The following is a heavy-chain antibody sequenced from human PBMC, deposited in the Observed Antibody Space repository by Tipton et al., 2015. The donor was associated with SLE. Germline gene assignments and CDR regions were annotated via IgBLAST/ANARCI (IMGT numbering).Heavy chain of an antibody. J-gene: IGHJ4*02. D-gene: IGHD6-13*01. Sequence: QLVQSGAEVKKPGASVKVSCKASGYTFTSYGISWVRQAPGQGLEWMGWINPNSGGTNYAQKFQGRVTMTRDTSISTAYMELSRLRSDDTAVYYCASSVGIAAEVDYWGQGTLVTVSS. V-gene: IGHV1-2*02. CDR1: GYTFTSYG. CDR3: ASSVGIAAEVDY. CDR2: INPNSGGT.